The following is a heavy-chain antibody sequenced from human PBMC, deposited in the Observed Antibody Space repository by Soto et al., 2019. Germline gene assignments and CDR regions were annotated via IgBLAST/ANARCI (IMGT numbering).Heavy chain of an antibody. Sequence: KPSETLSLTCSVSGGSIISCSYYWVWLRQPPGKGLVWIGSIYYSGSTYYNPALKSRVTISVDKSKNQFSLKLSSVTAADTAVYYCARPDNWNSFYYYGMDVWGQGTTVTGSS. CDR1: GGSIISCSYY. CDR3: ARPDNWNSFYYYGMDV. D-gene: IGHD1-7*01. V-gene: IGHV4-39*01. CDR2: IYYSGST. J-gene: IGHJ6*02.